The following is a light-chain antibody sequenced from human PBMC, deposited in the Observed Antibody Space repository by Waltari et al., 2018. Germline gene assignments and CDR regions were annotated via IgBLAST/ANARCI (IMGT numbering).Light chain of an antibody. CDR3: SSYTTSSAPGV. V-gene: IGLV2-14*01. CDR1: DSDVGAYDF. CDR2: EVS. Sequence: QSALTQPASVSGSPGQSITISCSGTDSDVGAYDFVSWYQQHPGKAPHLIIYEVSNRPSGISNRFSASTSGNTASLTISGLQAEDEADYYCSSYTTSSAPGVFGTGTRVTVL. J-gene: IGLJ1*01.